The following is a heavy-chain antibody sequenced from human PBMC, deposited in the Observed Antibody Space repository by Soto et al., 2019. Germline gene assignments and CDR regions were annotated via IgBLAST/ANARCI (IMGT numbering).Heavy chain of an antibody. Sequence: GGSLRLSCAASGFTFSGSAMHWVRQASGKGLEWVGRIRSKANSYATAYTASVKGRFTISRDDSKNTAYLQMNSLKIEDTVVYFCTILEQWLPATYNYYYYGMDVWGQGTTVTVSS. CDR1: GFTFSGSA. D-gene: IGHD6-19*01. V-gene: IGHV3-73*01. CDR2: IRSKANSYAT. CDR3: TILEQWLPATYNYYYYGMDV. J-gene: IGHJ6*02.